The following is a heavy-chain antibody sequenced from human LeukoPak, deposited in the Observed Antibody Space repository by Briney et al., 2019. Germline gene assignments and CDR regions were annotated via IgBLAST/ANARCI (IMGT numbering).Heavy chain of an antibody. Sequence: PSETLSLTCAVYGGSFSGYYWSWIRQPPGKGLEWIGEINHSGSTNYNPFLKSRVTISVDTSKNQFSLKLSSVTAADTAVYYCARGRGGYALYYYYYMDVWGKGTTVTVSS. CDR1: GGSFSGYY. D-gene: IGHD5-12*01. CDR2: INHSGST. V-gene: IGHV4-34*01. J-gene: IGHJ6*03. CDR3: ARGRGGYALYYYYYMDV.